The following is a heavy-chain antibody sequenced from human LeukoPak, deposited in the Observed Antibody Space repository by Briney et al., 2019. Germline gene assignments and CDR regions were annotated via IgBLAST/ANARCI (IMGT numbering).Heavy chain of an antibody. CDR2: VNPNCGNT. J-gene: IGHJ4*02. V-gene: IGHV1-8*01. Sequence: SVKVSCKTSGYTFTSYDLNWVRQAAGQGLEWMGWVNPNCGNTGYVQKFQGRVPMTMDPSISPAYLELSSVRSEDMGVYYCAMRSDNYDSSAYYHWGQGTLVTVSS. D-gene: IGHD3-22*01. CDR3: AMRSDNYDSSAYYH. CDR1: GYTFTSYD.